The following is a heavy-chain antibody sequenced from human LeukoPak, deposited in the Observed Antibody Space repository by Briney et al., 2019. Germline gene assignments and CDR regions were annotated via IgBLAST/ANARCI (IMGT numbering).Heavy chain of an antibody. V-gene: IGHV3-30*18. CDR3: AKDIDGAGTLGP. Sequence: QAGGSLRLSCAASGFTFSSYGVHWVRQAPGKGLEWVAVISYDGSNKYYADSVKGRFTISRDNSKNTLYLQMNSLRAEDTAVYYCAKDIDGAGTLGPWGQGTLVTVSS. CDR2: ISYDGSNK. D-gene: IGHD1-1*01. J-gene: IGHJ5*02. CDR1: GFTFSSYG.